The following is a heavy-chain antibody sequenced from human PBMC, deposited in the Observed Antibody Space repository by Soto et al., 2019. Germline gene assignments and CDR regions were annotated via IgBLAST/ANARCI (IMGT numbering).Heavy chain of an antibody. CDR3: ARDPGNDANEYYTFDS. CDR2: ISCAGTSI. V-gene: IGHV3-30-3*01. J-gene: IGHJ4*02. CDR1: GFTLSSYA. Sequence: QVQLVESGGGVVQPGRSLRLSCAASGFTLSSYAMHWVRQAPGKGLEWVADISCAGTSIYYADSVRGRFTISRDNSKDSVYLQLNSLRTGDTVVYRCARDPGNDANEYYTFDSWVQGTLVTFSS. D-gene: IGHD3-3*01.